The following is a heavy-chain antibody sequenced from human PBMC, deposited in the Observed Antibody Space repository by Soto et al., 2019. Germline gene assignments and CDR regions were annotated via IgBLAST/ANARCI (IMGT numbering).Heavy chain of an antibody. CDR1: GFTFSSYW. CDR3: ARDPNIVLVPAAVRSYYYYYGMDV. CDR2: IKQDGSEK. D-gene: IGHD2-2*01. V-gene: IGHV3-7*01. J-gene: IGHJ6*02. Sequence: GGSLRLSCAASGFTFSSYWMSWVRQAPGKGLEWVANIKQDGSEKYYVDSVKGRFTISRDNAKNSLYLQMNSLRAEDTAVYYCARDPNIVLVPAAVRSYYYYYGMDVWGQGTTVTVSS.